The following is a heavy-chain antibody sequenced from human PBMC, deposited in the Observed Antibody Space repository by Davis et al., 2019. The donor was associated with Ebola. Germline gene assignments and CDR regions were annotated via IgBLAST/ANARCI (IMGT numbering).Heavy chain of an antibody. CDR1: GYTFTDYY. V-gene: IGHV1-69*13. CDR3: ARDLEGRDSSSWSYYYYYMDV. Sequence: SVTVSCKASGYTFTDYYIHWVRQAPGQGLEWMGGIIPIFGTANYAQKFQGRVTITADESTSTAYMELSRLRSDDTAVYYCARDLEGRDSSSWSYYYYYMDVWGKGTTVTVSS. D-gene: IGHD6-13*01. J-gene: IGHJ6*03. CDR2: IIPIFGTA.